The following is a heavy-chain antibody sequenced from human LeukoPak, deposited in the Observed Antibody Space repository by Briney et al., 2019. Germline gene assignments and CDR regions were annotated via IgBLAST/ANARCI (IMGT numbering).Heavy chain of an antibody. V-gene: IGHV4-4*02. CDR1: GFTFSSYW. Sequence: GSLRLSCAASGFTFSSYWMSWVRQAPGKGLEWIGSIYHSGSTYYNPSLKSRVTISVDTSKNQFSLKLSSVTAADTAVYYCARVSRGVGATDFDYWGQGTLVTVSS. CDR2: IYHSGST. D-gene: IGHD1-26*01. CDR3: ARVSRGVGATDFDY. J-gene: IGHJ4*02.